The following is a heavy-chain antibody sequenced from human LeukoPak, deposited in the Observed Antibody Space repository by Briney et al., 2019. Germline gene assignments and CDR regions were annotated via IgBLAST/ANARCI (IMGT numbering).Heavy chain of an antibody. CDR2: ISAYNGNT. D-gene: IGHD5-18*01. J-gene: IGHJ4*02. Sequence: ASVKVSCKASGYTFSRYGISWVRRARGKGLEGMGGISAYNGNTNYAQKLQGRVIMTTDTSTSTAYMELRSLRSDDTAVYYCARQSSPHVDTAMVWVTYWGQGTLVTVSS. CDR3: ARQSSPHVDTAMVWVTY. V-gene: IGHV1-18*01. CDR1: GYTFSRYG.